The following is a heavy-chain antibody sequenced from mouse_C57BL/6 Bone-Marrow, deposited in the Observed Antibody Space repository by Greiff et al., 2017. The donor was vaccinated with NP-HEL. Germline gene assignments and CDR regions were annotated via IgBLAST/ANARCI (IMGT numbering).Heavy chain of an antibody. Sequence: DVKLVESGGDLVTPGGSLKLSCAASGFTFSSYGMSWVRQTPDKRLEWVATISSGGSYTYYPDSVKGRFTISRDNAKKDLYLQMSRLKSKNTAMYYSARSYDSDVAWLAYWGQGTLVTVSA. D-gene: IGHD2-4*01. V-gene: IGHV5-6*02. CDR1: GFTFSSYG. CDR3: ARSYDSDVAWLAY. J-gene: IGHJ3*01. CDR2: ISSGGSYT.